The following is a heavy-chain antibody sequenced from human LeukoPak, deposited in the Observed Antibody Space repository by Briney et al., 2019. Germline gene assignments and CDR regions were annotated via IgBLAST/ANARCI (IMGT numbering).Heavy chain of an antibody. D-gene: IGHD1-7*01. V-gene: IGHV3-23*01. Sequence: GGSLRLSCAASGFTFSSYGMSWVRQAPGKGLEWVSAISGSGGSTYYADSVKGRFTISRDNSKNTLYLQMNSLRAEDTAVYYCAADPRYNWNYRTTRDAFDIWGQGTMVTVSS. CDR1: GFTFSSYG. CDR2: ISGSGGST. J-gene: IGHJ3*02. CDR3: AADPRYNWNYRTTRDAFDI.